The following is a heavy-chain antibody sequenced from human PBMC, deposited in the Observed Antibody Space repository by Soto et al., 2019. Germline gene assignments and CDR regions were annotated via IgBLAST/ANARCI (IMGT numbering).Heavy chain of an antibody. CDR3: AAVRGLGYYFDY. J-gene: IGHJ4*02. Sequence: QVQLVQSGAEVKKPGASVKVSCKASGYTSTNYAIHWVRQAPGQRLEWMGWVNVGNGNTKYSQKFQDRISITRDTSASTVYMELSSLRSEETAVYYCAAVRGLGYYFDYWGQGALVTVSS. V-gene: IGHV1-3*01. CDR1: GYTSTNYA. CDR2: VNVGNGNT. D-gene: IGHD3-10*01.